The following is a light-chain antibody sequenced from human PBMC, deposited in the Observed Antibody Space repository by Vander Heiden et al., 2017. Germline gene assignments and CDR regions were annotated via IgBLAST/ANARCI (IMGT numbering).Light chain of an antibody. CDR2: EVS. J-gene: IGLJ2*01. CDR3: SSSTCSSTVV. Sequence: SALTQPASVSGSPGQSTTTSCTAASSYIGRYNYVTWYQHHPGKAPELLIYEVSNRPSGVSNRFSGCKSGNPASLTISGLQTEDEADYSCSSSTCSSTVVFGGGTKVTVL. CDR1: SSYIGRYNY. V-gene: IGLV2-14*01.